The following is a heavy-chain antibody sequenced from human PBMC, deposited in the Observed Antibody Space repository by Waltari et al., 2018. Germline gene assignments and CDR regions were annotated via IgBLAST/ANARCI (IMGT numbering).Heavy chain of an antibody. Sequence: EIQVVESGGGLVQPGGSLRLSCAASGFTFSSYWMSGVRQAPGKGLEWVANIKQDGSAKFYLDSVKGRFTISRDNAKNTLYLQMNSLGAEDTALYYCARAVDVADYWGQGTLVTVSS. D-gene: IGHD5-12*01. J-gene: IGHJ4*02. CDR2: IKQDGSAK. CDR1: GFTFSSYW. CDR3: ARAVDVADY. V-gene: IGHV3-7*01.